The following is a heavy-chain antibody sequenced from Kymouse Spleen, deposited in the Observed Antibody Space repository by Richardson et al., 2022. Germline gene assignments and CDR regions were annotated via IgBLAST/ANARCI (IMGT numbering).Heavy chain of an antibody. J-gene: IGHJ4*02. CDR3: TREAARSFDY. Sequence: EVQLVESGGGLVQPGGSLKLSCAASGFTFSGSAMHWVRQASGKGLEWVGRIRSKANSYATAYAASVKGRFTISRDDSKNTAYLQMNSLKTEDTAVYYCTREAARSFDYWGQGTLVTVSS. V-gene: IGHV3-73*02. CDR1: GFTFSGSA. D-gene: IGHD6-6*01. CDR2: IRSKANSYAT.